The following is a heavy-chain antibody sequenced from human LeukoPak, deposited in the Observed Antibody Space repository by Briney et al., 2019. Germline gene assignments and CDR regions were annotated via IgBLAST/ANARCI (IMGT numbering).Heavy chain of an antibody. CDR3: SRVWGSGSYYWFDP. J-gene: IGHJ5*02. CDR2: ISAYNGNT. Sequence: ASVKVSCKASGYTFTSYGISWVRQAPGQGLEWMGWISAYNGNTNYAQKLQGRVTMTTDTSTSTAYMELRSLRSDDTAVYYCSRVWGSGSYYWFDPWGQGTLVTVSS. D-gene: IGHD1-26*01. V-gene: IGHV1-18*01. CDR1: GYTFTSYG.